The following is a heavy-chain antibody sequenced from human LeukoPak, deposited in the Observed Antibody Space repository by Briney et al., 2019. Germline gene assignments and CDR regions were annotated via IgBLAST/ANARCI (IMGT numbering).Heavy chain of an antibody. CDR1: GASISSYY. J-gene: IGHJ5*02. CDR3: ARGSTSPFGP. V-gene: IGHV4-59*01. D-gene: IGHD2-2*01. Sequence: SETLSLTCTVSGASISSYYWSWIRQSPGKGLEWIGYVYHDGTTIYNPSLKGRVTMSMDTSKNQFSLSLRSVTAADTALYYCARGSTSPFGPWGQGTLVTVSS. CDR2: VYHDGTT.